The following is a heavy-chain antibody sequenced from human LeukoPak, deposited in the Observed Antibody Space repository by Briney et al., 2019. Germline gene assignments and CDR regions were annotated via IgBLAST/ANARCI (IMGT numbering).Heavy chain of an antibody. Sequence: GGSLRLSCAASGFTVSSNFMSWVRQAPGKGLEWVPIIYSGGSTSYADSVKGRFTISRDNSKNTLYLQMNSLRAEDTAVYYCASPSGSRGVFLDYWGQGTLVTVSS. V-gene: IGHV3-53*01. D-gene: IGHD3-10*01. CDR1: GFTVSSNF. CDR3: ASPSGSRGVFLDY. CDR2: IYSGGST. J-gene: IGHJ4*02.